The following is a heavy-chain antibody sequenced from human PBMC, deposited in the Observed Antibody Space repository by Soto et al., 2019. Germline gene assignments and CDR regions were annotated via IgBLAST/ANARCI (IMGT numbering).Heavy chain of an antibody. Sequence: SETLSLTCAVYGGSFSGYYWSWIRQPPGKGLEWIGEINHSGSTNYNPSLKSRVTISVDTSKNQFSLKLSSVTAADTAVYYCARALWRFDFDYWGQGTLVTVSS. J-gene: IGHJ4*02. V-gene: IGHV4-34*01. CDR3: ARALWRFDFDY. CDR1: GGSFSGYY. CDR2: INHSGST. D-gene: IGHD2-21*01.